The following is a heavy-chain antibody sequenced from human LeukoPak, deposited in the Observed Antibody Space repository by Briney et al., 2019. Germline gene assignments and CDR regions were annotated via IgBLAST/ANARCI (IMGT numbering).Heavy chain of an antibody. Sequence: GGSLRLSCAASGFTFSSYWMSWVRQAPGKGLEWVANIKQDGSEKYYVDSVKGRFTISRDNAKNSLYLQMNSLRAEDTAVYYCAREGGRITMVRGAAHDAFDIWGQGTMVTVSS. CDR3: AREGGRITMVRGAAHDAFDI. CDR1: GFTFSSYW. D-gene: IGHD3-10*01. CDR2: IKQDGSEK. V-gene: IGHV3-7*01. J-gene: IGHJ3*02.